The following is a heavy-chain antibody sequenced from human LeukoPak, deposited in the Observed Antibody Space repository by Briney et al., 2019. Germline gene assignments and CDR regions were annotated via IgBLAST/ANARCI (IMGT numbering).Heavy chain of an antibody. CDR1: GFTFSNYG. V-gene: IGHV3-30*02. CDR2: IRYDGTNK. D-gene: IGHD3-10*01. J-gene: IGHJ3*02. CDR3: VKFGASYAFDM. Sequence: GGSLRLSCTASGFTFSNYGIHWVHEAPGKGLEWVAFIRYDGTNKYYADSVEGRFTISRDNSKNTLYLQMNSLRAEDTAVYYCVKFGASYAFDMWGQGTMVTVSS.